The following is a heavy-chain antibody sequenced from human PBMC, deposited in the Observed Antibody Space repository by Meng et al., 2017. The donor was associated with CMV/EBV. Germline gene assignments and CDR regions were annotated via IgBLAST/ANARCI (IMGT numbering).Heavy chain of an antibody. V-gene: IGHV5-51*01. CDR1: GYSFTSYW. CDR3: ASRLGYCSSTSCADAFDI. Sequence: GGSLRLSCKGSGYSFTSYWIGWVRQMPGKGLEWMGIIYPGDSDTRYSPSFQGQVTISADKSFSTAYLQWSSLKASDTAMYYCASRLGYCSSTSCADAFDIWGQGTMVTVSS. CDR2: IYPGDSDT. J-gene: IGHJ3*02. D-gene: IGHD2-2*01.